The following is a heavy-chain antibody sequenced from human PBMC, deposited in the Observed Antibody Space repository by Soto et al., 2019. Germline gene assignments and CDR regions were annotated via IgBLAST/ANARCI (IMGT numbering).Heavy chain of an antibody. CDR1: GGSISSGDYY. Sequence: PSETLSLTCTVSGGSISSGDYYWSWIRQPPGKGLEWIGYIYYSGSTYYNPSLKSRVTISVDTSKNQFSLKLSSVTAADTAVYYCASYDSSGYLFDYWGQGTLVTVSS. CDR2: IYYSGST. V-gene: IGHV4-30-4*01. CDR3: ASYDSSGYLFDY. J-gene: IGHJ4*02. D-gene: IGHD3-22*01.